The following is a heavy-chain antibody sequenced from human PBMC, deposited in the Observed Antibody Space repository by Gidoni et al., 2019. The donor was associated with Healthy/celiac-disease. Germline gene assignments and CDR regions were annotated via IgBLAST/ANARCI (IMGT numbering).Heavy chain of an antibody. CDR1: GGTFSSYA. V-gene: IGHV1-69*01. CDR2: IIPIFGTA. J-gene: IGHJ6*02. D-gene: IGHD2-21*02. CDR3: ARDPQQHGGNSYYYYYGMDV. Sequence: QVQLVQSGAEVKKPGSSVKVSCKASGGTFSSYAISWVRQAPGQGPEWMGGIIPIFGTANYAQKFQGRVTITADESTSTAYMELSSLRSEDTAVYYCARDPQQHGGNSYYYYYGMDVWGQGTTVTVSS.